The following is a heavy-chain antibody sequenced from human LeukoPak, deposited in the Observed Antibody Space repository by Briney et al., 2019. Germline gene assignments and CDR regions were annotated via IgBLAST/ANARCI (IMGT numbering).Heavy chain of an antibody. CDR2: ISSSSSYI. D-gene: IGHD4/OR15-4a*01. J-gene: IGHJ6*02. CDR1: GFPFSSYS. CDR3: ARKSGCCYGMDV. Sequence: PGGSLRLSCAASGFPFSSYSMNWVRPAPGKGLEWVSSISSSSSYIYYADSVKGRFTISRDNAKNSLYLQVNSLRAEDTAVYYCARKSGCCYGMDVWGQGTTVTVSS. V-gene: IGHV3-21*01.